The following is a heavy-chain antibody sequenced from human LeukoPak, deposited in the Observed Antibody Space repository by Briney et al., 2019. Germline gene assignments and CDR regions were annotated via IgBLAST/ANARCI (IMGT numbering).Heavy chain of an antibody. J-gene: IGHJ4*02. Sequence: EASVKVSCKASGYTFSGYYMHWVRQAPGQGLEWMGWINPNSGGTKYVQKFQGRVTMTRDTSISTAYMEPSRLRSDDTAVYYCASGSLASYFDHWGQGTLVTVSS. CDR1: GYTFSGYY. V-gene: IGHV1-2*02. CDR2: INPNSGGT. D-gene: IGHD3-16*01. CDR3: ASGSLASYFDH.